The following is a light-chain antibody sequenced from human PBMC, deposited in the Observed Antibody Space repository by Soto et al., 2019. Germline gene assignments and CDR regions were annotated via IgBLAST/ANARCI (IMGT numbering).Light chain of an antibody. CDR1: ESVGNW. J-gene: IGKJ4*01. Sequence: DIQMTQSPSSLSASVGDRITITCRANESVGNWLAWYQQKPGKAPKLLIYAASTLPSGVPSRFSGSRSGTVFSLTVSSLQPEDFATYYCQQANSFPLSFGGGTKVDIK. CDR3: QQANSFPLS. V-gene: IGKV1D-12*01. CDR2: AAS.